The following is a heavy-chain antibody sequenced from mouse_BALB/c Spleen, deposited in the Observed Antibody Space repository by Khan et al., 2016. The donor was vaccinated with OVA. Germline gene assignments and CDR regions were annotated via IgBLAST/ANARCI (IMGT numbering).Heavy chain of an antibody. CDR2: ISTYYGDA. D-gene: IGHD2-1*01. CDR1: GYTFTDYA. V-gene: IGHV1S137*01. CDR3: ASGRGNSRFAY. Sequence: QVQLQQSGAELVRPGVSVKISCKGSGYTFTDYAMHWVKQSHAKSLEWIGVISTYYGDADYNQKFKGKATMTVDKSSSTAYMELARLTSEDSAIYYCASGRGNSRFAYWGQGTLVTVSA. J-gene: IGHJ3*01.